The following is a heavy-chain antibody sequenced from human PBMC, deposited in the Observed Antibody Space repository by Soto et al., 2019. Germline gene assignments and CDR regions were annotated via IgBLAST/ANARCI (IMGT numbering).Heavy chain of an antibody. CDR1: SGSIISSNW. CDR3: ARNIYCSDDWCFGFDP. J-gene: IGHJ5*02. Sequence: QVQLQESGPGLVKPSGTLSLTCVVSSGSIISSNWWSWVRQPPGKGLEWIGEIHHSGTTNYNPSLKSRVTISVDNSMNQFSLKLSSVTAADTAVYYCARNIYCSDDWCFGFDPWGQGTLVTVSS. V-gene: IGHV4-4*02. D-gene: IGHD2-21*01. CDR2: IHHSGTT.